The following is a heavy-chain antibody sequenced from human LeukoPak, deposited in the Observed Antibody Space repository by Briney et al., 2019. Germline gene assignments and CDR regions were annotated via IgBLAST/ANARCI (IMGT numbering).Heavy chain of an antibody. CDR3: ARDGSDYYFDY. CDR1: GGSISSYY. CDR2: IYYSGST. D-gene: IGHD1-26*01. J-gene: IGHJ4*02. V-gene: IGHV4-59*01. Sequence: SETLSLTCTVSGGSISSYYWSWIRQPPGKGLEWIGYIYYSGSTNYNPSLKSRVTISVDTSKNQFSLKLSSVTAADTAVYYCARDGSDYYFDYRGQGTLVTVSS.